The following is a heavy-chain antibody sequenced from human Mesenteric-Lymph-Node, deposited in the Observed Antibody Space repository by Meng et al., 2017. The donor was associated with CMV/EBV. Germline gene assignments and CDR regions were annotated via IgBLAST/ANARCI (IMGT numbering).Heavy chain of an antibody. Sequence: SETLSLTCTVSGGSISSSSYYWGWIRQPPGKGLEWIGSIYYSGSTYYNPSLKSRVTISVDTSKKQFSLKLSSVTAADTAVYYCARAVGSWTQVTYYFDYWGQGTLVTVSS. CDR1: GGSISSSSYY. V-gene: IGHV4-39*01. CDR3: ARAVGSWTQVTYYFDY. D-gene: IGHD6-13*01. CDR2: IYYSGST. J-gene: IGHJ4*02.